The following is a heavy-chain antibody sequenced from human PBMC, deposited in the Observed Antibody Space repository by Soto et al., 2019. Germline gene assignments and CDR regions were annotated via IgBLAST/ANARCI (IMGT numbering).Heavy chain of an antibody. CDR3: ASRDPGTSVDY. V-gene: IGHV4-4*02. D-gene: IGHD1-7*01. CDR1: GASFTSNDW. Sequence: QVQLQESGPGLVKPSGTLSLTCAVSGASFTSNDWWTWVRQPPGRGLEWIGEIYRTGSTNYNPSLKSRVTISLDKSENQFSLKVTSLTAAATAVYYCASRDPGTSVDYWGQGTLVTVSS. J-gene: IGHJ4*02. CDR2: IYRTGST.